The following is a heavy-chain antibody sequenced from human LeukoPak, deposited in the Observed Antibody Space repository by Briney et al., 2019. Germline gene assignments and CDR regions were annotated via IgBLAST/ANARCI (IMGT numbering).Heavy chain of an antibody. CDR1: GGSISSSSYY. V-gene: IGHV4-39*01. J-gene: IGHJ4*02. CDR2: VYYTAST. D-gene: IGHD3-16*01. CDR3: ARLDGGYYFDY. Sequence: SETLSLTCTVSGGSISSSSYYWGWIRQPPGKGLEWIGSVYYTASTYYNTSLKSRVTISVDTSKNQFSLKLSSVTAADTAVYFCARLDGGYYFDYWGQGTLVTVSS.